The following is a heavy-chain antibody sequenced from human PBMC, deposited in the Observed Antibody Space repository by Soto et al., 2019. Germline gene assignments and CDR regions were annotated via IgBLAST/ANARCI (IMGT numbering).Heavy chain of an antibody. Sequence: QVQLVESGGGVVQPGRSLRLSCAASGFTFSSYAMHWVRQAPGKGLGWVAVISYDGSNKYYADSVKGRFTISRDNSKNTLYLQMNSLRAEDTAVYYCARMASSGSNKGHFDYWGQGTLVTVSS. V-gene: IGHV3-30-3*01. D-gene: IGHD3-10*01. CDR3: ARMASSGSNKGHFDY. CDR2: ISYDGSNK. CDR1: GFTFSSYA. J-gene: IGHJ4*02.